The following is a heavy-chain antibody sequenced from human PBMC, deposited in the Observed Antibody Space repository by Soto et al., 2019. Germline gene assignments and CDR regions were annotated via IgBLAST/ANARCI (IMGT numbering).Heavy chain of an antibody. V-gene: IGHV2-26*01. D-gene: IGHD5-18*01. CDR2: IFSNDEK. J-gene: IGHJ4*02. Sequence: QVTLKEAGPVLVKPTETLTLTCTVSGFSLSNAKMGVRWISQPPGKALERLAHIFSNDEKSYTTSLKSRLTISEDTAKSQVVLTMTNIDPVDRATYYCARTVDTTMVFSRFDYWGQGTLVTVSS. CDR3: ARTVDTTMVFSRFDY. CDR1: GFSLSNAKMG.